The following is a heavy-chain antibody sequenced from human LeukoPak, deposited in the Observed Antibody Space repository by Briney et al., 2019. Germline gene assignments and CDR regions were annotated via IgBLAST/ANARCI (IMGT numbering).Heavy chain of an antibody. J-gene: IGHJ4*02. CDR1: GGSFSGYY. CDR2: INHSGST. D-gene: IGHD5-12*01. V-gene: IGHV4-34*01. CDR3: ARGGYSGYDYNY. Sequence: SETLSLTCAVYGGSFSGYYWSWIRQPPGKGLEWIGEINHSGSTSYNPSLKSRVTISVDTSRNQFSLKLSSVTAADTAVYYCARGGYSGYDYNYWGQGTLVTVSS.